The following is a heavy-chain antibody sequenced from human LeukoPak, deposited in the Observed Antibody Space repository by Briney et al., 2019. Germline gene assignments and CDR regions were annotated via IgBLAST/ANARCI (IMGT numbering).Heavy chain of an antibody. CDR2: ISSSSSYI. CDR1: GFTFSSYG. CDR3: VREGSSSSDMGFDP. V-gene: IGHV3-21*01. D-gene: IGHD6-6*01. J-gene: IGHJ5*02. Sequence: PGGSLRLSCAASGFTFSSYGMHWVRQAPGKGLEWVSSISSSSSYIYYADSVKGRFTISRDNAKNSLYLQMNSLRAEDTAVYYCVREGSSSSDMGFDPWGQGTLVTVSS.